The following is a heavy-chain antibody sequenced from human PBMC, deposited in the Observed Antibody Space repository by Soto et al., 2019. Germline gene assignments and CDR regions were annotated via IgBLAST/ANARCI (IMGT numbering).Heavy chain of an antibody. Sequence: ASVKGSCKASGYTFTGYYMHWVRQAPGQGLEWMGWVNPNSGGTNYPQKFQGRVTMPRDTSISTAYMELSRLRSDDTAVYYCGRWGGGYNWNYGSGMDVWGQGTTVTVSS. CDR3: GRWGGGYNWNYGSGMDV. D-gene: IGHD1-7*01. CDR1: GYTFTGYY. V-gene: IGHV1-2*02. CDR2: VNPNSGGT. J-gene: IGHJ6*02.